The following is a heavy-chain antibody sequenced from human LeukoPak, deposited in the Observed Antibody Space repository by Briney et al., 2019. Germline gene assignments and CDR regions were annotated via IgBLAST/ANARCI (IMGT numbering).Heavy chain of an antibody. D-gene: IGHD4-23*01. V-gene: IGHV1-69*13. CDR1: GGTLSTYS. CDR3: ARGNSRWSTPSASYYYRMDV. J-gene: IGHJ6*02. CDR2: IIPIFNTK. Sequence: PGASVKVSCKASGGTLSTYSISWVRQAHGQGLEWMGGIIPIFNTKNYAQRFQDRVILTADESTSTAYMELSSLRSEDTAVYYCARGNSRWSTPSASYYYRMDVWGQGTTVAVSS.